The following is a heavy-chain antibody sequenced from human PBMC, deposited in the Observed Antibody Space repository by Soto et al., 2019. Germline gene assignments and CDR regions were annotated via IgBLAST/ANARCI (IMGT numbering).Heavy chain of an antibody. J-gene: IGHJ4*02. D-gene: IGHD2-21*02. CDR3: AKIKTVVVVVTHFDY. CDR1: GFTISSYA. Sequence: EVQLLESGGGLVQPGGSLRLSCAASGFTISSYAMSWVRQAPGKGLEWVSAISGSGGSTYYADSVKGRFTISRDNSKNTLYLQMNSLRAEDTAVYYCAKIKTVVVVVTHFDYWGQGTLVTVSS. CDR2: ISGSGGST. V-gene: IGHV3-23*01.